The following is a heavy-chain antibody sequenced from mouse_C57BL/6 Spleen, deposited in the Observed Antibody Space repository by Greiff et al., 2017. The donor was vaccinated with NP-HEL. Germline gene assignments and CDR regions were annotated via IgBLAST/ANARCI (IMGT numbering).Heavy chain of an antibody. V-gene: IGHV1-59*01. CDR2: IDPSDSYT. CDR1: GYTFTSYW. J-gene: IGHJ1*03. Sequence: QVQLQQPGAELVRPGTSVKLSCKASGYTFTSYWMHWVKQRPGQGLEWIGVIDPSDSYTTYNQKFTGKATLTVDTSSSPAYLQLSMLASEDAADYYGARTGGNYWYFDVWGTGTTVTVSS. D-gene: IGHD2-1*01. CDR3: ARTGGNYWYFDV.